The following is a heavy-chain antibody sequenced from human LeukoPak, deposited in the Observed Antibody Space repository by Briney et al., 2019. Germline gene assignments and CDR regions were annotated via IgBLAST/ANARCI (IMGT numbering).Heavy chain of an antibody. V-gene: IGHV3-21*01. Sequence: GGSLRLSCAASGFTFSSYSMNWVRQAPGKGLEWVSSISSSSSYIYYADSVKGRFTISRDNAKNSLYLQMNSLRAEDTAVYYCARELLLWFGESIAWGQGTLVTVSS. D-gene: IGHD3-10*01. CDR3: ARELLLWFGESIA. CDR2: ISSSSSYI. J-gene: IGHJ5*02. CDR1: GFTFSSYS.